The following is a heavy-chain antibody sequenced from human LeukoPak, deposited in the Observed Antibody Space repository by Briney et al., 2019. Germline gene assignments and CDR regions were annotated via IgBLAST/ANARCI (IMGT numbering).Heavy chain of an antibody. Sequence: GESLKISCKGSGYSFTSYWISWVRQMPGGGLQWMGRIDPSDSYTNYSPSFQGHVTISADRSISTAYLQWSSLKASDTAMYYCARRSYSSSWGLDYWGQGTLVTVSS. V-gene: IGHV5-10-1*01. CDR1: GYSFTSYW. D-gene: IGHD6-13*01. CDR3: ARRSYSSSWGLDY. J-gene: IGHJ4*02. CDR2: IDPSDSYT.